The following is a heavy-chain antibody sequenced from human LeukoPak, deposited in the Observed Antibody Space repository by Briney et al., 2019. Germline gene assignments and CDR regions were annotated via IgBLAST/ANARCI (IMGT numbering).Heavy chain of an antibody. Sequence: YYMSWIRQHPGKGLEWIGCIYYSGTTYYHPSLTSRVAISVDTSKNQFSLKLSSVTAADTAVYYCARSGTVTTWNYWGQGTLVTVSS. CDR2: IYYSGTT. D-gene: IGHD4-17*01. V-gene: IGHV4-31*02. CDR3: ARSGTVTTWNY. CDR1: YY. J-gene: IGHJ4*02.